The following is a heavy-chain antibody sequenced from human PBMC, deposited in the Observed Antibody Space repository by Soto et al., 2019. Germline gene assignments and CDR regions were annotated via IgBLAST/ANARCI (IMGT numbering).Heavy chain of an antibody. CDR1: GGTFSNYA. Sequence: QVQLVQSGAEVKKPGSSVKVSCKASGGTFSNYAVSWVRQAPGQGLEWVGEVIPIFGTTPYAQKFQGRATITADESTNTAYMELSSLRSEDTAVYYCARRFIQGNGGNHDSFDIWGQGTMVTVSS. CDR2: VIPIFGTT. D-gene: IGHD2-15*01. J-gene: IGHJ3*02. V-gene: IGHV1-69*01. CDR3: ARRFIQGNGGNHDSFDI.